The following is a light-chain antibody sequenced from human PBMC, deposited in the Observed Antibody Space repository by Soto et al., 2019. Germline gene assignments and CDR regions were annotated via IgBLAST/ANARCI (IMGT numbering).Light chain of an antibody. Sequence: EIVLTQSPATLSLSPGERATLSCRASQSVSSYLAWYQQKPGQAPRLLIYDASNRATGIPARFSGSGSGTDFTLTIGSLEPEDFAVYYCQQRRGFTFGPGTKVDIK. CDR1: QSVSSY. J-gene: IGKJ3*01. CDR2: DAS. CDR3: QQRRGFT. V-gene: IGKV3-11*01.